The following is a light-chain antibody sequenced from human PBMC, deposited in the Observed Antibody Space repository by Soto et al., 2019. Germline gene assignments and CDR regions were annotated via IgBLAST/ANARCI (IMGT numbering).Light chain of an antibody. Sequence: EIVLPQSQGTLSLSPGERATLSCRASQSVSSSYLAWYPQQPGQAPRLLNYGASGSANGIPDMFSGSGSGTNFALTIGKLDAENFTGYSCQQYGSSPTCGQGTNLDIK. V-gene: IGKV3-20*01. CDR1: QSVSSSY. CDR2: GAS. J-gene: IGKJ1*01. CDR3: QQYGSSPT.